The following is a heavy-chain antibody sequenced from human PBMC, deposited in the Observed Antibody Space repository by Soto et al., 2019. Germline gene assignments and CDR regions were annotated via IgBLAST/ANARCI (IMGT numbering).Heavy chain of an antibody. Sequence: QVHLVQSGVEVKKPGASVKVSCKASGYTFTTYGIAWVRQAPGQGLEWMGWISAYNGNTNYAQTLQGRVTMTTDTSTSTAYMELRGLRSDDTAVYYCARDKGSKGWYYFFDYWGQGTLVTVSS. CDR1: GYTFTTYG. J-gene: IGHJ4*02. CDR2: ISAYNGNT. CDR3: ARDKGSKGWYYFFDY. D-gene: IGHD6-19*01. V-gene: IGHV1-18*01.